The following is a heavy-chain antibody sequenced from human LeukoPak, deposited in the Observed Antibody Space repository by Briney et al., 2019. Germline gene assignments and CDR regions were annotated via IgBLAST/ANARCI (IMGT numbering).Heavy chain of an antibody. CDR1: GGSFSGYY. CDR3: ARGRLPDFGVVIAPYYYYYYMDV. J-gene: IGHJ6*03. D-gene: IGHD3-3*01. CDR2: INHSGST. Sequence: PSETLSLTCAVYGGSFSGYYWSWIRQPPGKGLDWIGEINHSGSTNYNPSLKGRVTISVDTSKNQFSLKLSSVTAADTAVYYCARGRLPDFGVVIAPYYYYYYMDVWGKGTTVAVSS. V-gene: IGHV4-34*01.